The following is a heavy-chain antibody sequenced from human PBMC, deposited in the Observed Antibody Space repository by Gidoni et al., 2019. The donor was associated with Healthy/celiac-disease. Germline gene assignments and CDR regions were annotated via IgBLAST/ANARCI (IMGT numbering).Heavy chain of an antibody. CDR1: GYTFTSYY. D-gene: IGHD6-6*01. J-gene: IGHJ3*02. CDR3: ARIAESIAAPDDAFDI. CDR2: INPSGGST. Sequence: QVQLVQSGAEVKKPGASVKVSCKASGYTFTSYYMHWVRQAPGQGLEWMGIINPSGGSTSYAQKFQGRVTMTRDTSTSTVYMELSSLRSEDTAVYYCARIAESIAAPDDAFDIWGQGTMVTVSS. V-gene: IGHV1-46*01.